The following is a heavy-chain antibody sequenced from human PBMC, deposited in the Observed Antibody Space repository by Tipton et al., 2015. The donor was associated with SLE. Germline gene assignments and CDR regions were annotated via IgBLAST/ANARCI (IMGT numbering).Heavy chain of an antibody. CDR1: GFTFDDYG. V-gene: IGHV3-21*01. D-gene: IGHD1-26*01. Sequence: QLVQSGGGVVQPGRSLRLSCAASGFTFDDYGMSWVRQAPGKGLEWVSSISSSSSYIYYADSVKGRFTISRDNAKNSLYLQMNSLRAEDTAVYYCARDRVGGAFDIWGQGTMVTVSS. CDR2: ISSSSSYI. J-gene: IGHJ3*02. CDR3: ARDRVGGAFDI.